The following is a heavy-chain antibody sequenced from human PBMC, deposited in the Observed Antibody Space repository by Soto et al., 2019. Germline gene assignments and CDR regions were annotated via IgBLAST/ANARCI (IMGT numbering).Heavy chain of an antibody. J-gene: IGHJ6*02. CDR3: ALQAVYASSYYYYGMAV. CDR1: GYTFTSYG. V-gene: IGHV1-18*01. D-gene: IGHD2-8*01. Sequence: ASVKVSCKASGYTFTSYGISWVRQAPGQGLEWMGWISAYNGNANYAQKLQGRVTMTTDTSTSTAYMELRSLRSDDTAVYYCALQAVYASSYYYYGMAVWGQGPTFPVSS. CDR2: ISAYNGNA.